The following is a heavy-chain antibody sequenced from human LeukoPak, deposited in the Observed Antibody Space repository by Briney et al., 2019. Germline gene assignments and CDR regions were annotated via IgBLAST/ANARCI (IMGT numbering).Heavy chain of an antibody. D-gene: IGHD1-26*01. CDR3: LSGNYYHY. CDR1: GFPLSSYW. J-gene: IGHJ4*02. V-gene: IGHV3-74*01. Sequence: GGSLRLSCAASGFPLSSYWMHWVRQTAGKGPVWVSRINSGGSGTSYADSVEGRFTISRDNAKNILYLQMNSLRAEDTAVYFCLSGNYYHYWGQGTLVTVSS. CDR2: INSGGSGT.